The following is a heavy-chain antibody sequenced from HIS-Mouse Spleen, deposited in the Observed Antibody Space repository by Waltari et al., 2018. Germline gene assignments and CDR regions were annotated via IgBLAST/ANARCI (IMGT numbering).Heavy chain of an antibody. Sequence: QVQLVQSGAEVKKPGASVKVSCKASGYTFTSYDINWVRQATGQGHEWMGWMNPNSGNTGSAQKFQGRVTMTRNTSISTAYMELSSLRSEDTAVYYCAREIPYSSSWYDWYFDLWGRGTLVTVSS. CDR2: MNPNSGNT. V-gene: IGHV1-8*01. D-gene: IGHD6-13*01. CDR3: AREIPYSSSWYDWYFDL. J-gene: IGHJ2*01. CDR1: GYTFTSYD.